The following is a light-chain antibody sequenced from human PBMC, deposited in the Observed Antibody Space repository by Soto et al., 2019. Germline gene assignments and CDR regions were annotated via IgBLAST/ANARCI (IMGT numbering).Light chain of an antibody. J-gene: IGKJ1*01. CDR2: KAS. Sequence: DIQMAKSASTLSASVGARVTIPCLASQTIDSWLAWYQQRPGKPPNLLIYKASTLASGVPSRFSGSGSGTEFTLTINSLQPDDFATYYCQQYHIYSGTSGQGNQGGYQ. V-gene: IGKV1-5*03. CDR1: QTIDSW. CDR3: QQYHIYSGT.